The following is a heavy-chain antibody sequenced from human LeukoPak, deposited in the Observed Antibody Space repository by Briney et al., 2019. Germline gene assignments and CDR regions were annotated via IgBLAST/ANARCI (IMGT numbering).Heavy chain of an antibody. CDR2: IKEDGSEK. D-gene: IGHD3-3*01. Sequence: GGSLRLSCAASGFTFNNYWMSWVRQAPGKGLKWVANIKEDGSEKYDVDSVKGRFTISRDNAKNPLYLQMNSLRAEDTAMYYCAKTIPYVNWFDPWGQGPLVTVSS. CDR3: AKTIPYVNWFDP. J-gene: IGHJ5*02. V-gene: IGHV3-7*01. CDR1: GFTFNNYW.